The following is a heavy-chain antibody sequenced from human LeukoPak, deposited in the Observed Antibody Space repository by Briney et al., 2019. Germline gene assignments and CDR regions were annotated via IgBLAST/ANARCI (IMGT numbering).Heavy chain of an antibody. J-gene: IGHJ4*02. V-gene: IGHV7-4-1*02. CDR2: INTNTGNP. D-gene: IGHD4-17*01. Sequence: GASVKVSCKASGYTFTTYAMNWVRQAPGQGLEWMGWINTNTGNPTYAQGFTGRFVFSLDTSVSTAYLQWSSLKASDTAMYYCARLTGGDYEGYWGQGTLVTVSS. CDR1: GYTFTTYA. CDR3: ARLTGGDYEGY.